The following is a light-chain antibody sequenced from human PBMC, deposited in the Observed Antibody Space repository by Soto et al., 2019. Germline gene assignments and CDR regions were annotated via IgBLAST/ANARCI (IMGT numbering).Light chain of an antibody. J-gene: IGKJ5*01. CDR1: QGISSY. V-gene: IGKV1-9*01. CDR3: EELNTIPVT. Sequence: DIQLTQSPSFLSASIGDRVTITCLASQGISSYLAWYQQTPGRAPKLLIYASSILQSGIPSRFSGSGSGTEFANPTSSDRTEDVATNYCEELNTIPVTFGQVKRLDIK. CDR2: ASS.